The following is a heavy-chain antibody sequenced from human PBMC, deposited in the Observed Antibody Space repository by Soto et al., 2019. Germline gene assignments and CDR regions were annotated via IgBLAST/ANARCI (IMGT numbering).Heavy chain of an antibody. V-gene: IGHV3-23*01. CDR3: AKDRTDYYGSGSYYPNWFEP. CDR1: GFTFSSYA. D-gene: IGHD3-10*01. Sequence: PGGSLRLSCAASGFTFSSYAMSWVRQAPGKGLEWVSAISGSGGSTYYADSVKGRFTISRDNSKNTLYLQMNSLRAEDTAVYYCAKDRTDYYGSGSYYPNWFEPWGQGTLVTVSS. CDR2: ISGSGGST. J-gene: IGHJ5*02.